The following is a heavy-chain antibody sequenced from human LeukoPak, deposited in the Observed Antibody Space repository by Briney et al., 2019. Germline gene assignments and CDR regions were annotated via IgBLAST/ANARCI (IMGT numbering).Heavy chain of an antibody. CDR3: VRPRSPASNDGGY. CDR2: ISSTSSYK. V-gene: IGHV3-21*01. Sequence: GSLRLSCEASGFTFSSYSMKWVRQALGKGLEWVSCISSTSSYKYYADSVKGRFTISRDNAKNSLYLQLNSLRAEDTALYYCVRPRSPASNDGGYWGQGTLVTVSS. CDR1: GFTFSSYS. J-gene: IGHJ4*02. D-gene: IGHD1-1*01.